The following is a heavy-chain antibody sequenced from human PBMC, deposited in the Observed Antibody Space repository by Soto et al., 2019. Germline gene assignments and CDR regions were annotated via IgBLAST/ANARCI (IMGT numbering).Heavy chain of an antibody. Sequence: PSETLSLTCSVSGDAISNYYWSWIRQTPGRGLEWSGCVHESGSTYYNPALRGRVIISLHTSKSQFSLSLRSATAADTATYYCARGSRALIPSFFAYGRQGIPVTVYS. D-gene: IGHD3-16*01. J-gene: IGHJ4*02. CDR3: ARGSRALIPSFFAY. V-gene: IGHV4-59*03. CDR2: VHESGST. CDR1: GDAISNYY.